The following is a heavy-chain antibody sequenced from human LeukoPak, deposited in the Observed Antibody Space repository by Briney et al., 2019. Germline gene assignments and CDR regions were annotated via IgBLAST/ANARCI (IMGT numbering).Heavy chain of an antibody. J-gene: IGHJ4*02. CDR1: GFTFSTYA. Sequence: GGSLRLSCAASGFTFSTYAMHWVRQAPGEGLEWVAFISYDGSEKYYPDYVKGRFTISRDNSKNTLYLQINSLISEDTAVYYCASELRDRYYDFEYWGRGTLVTVSS. V-gene: IGHV3-30*04. D-gene: IGHD2/OR15-2a*01. CDR3: ASELRDRYYDFEY. CDR2: ISYDGSEK.